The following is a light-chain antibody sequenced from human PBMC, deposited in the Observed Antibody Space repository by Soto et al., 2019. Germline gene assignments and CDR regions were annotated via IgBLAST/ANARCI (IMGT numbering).Light chain of an antibody. CDR1: QGIGSY. Sequence: IQLTQSPSSLSASVGDRVTITCRASQGIGSYLAWYQLKPGKAPKLLIYAASTLQSGVPSSFSGTGSGTDFTLTISSLQPDDFATYYCQQLDSYPSTFGQGTRLEIK. CDR2: AAS. CDR3: QQLDSYPST. V-gene: IGKV1-9*01. J-gene: IGKJ5*01.